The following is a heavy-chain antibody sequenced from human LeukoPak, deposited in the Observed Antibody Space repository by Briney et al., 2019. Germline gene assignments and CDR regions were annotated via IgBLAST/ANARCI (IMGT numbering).Heavy chain of an antibody. J-gene: IGHJ4*02. D-gene: IGHD2-15*01. CDR3: AAAPGDY. CDR2: INPNSDYT. V-gene: IGHV1-2*02. CDR1: GYTFTGYY. Sequence: EASVKVSCKASGYTFTGYYIHWVRQAPGQGLEWMGWINPNSDYTSYAQKFQGRITLTRDTSISTVYMELSPLTSDDTAVYYCAAAPGDYWGQGTLVSVSA.